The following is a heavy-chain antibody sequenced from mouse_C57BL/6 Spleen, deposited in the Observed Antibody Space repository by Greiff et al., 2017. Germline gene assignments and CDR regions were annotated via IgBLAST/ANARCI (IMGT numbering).Heavy chain of an antibody. CDR1: GYTFTSYW. V-gene: IGHV1-50*01. D-gene: IGHD1-1*01. J-gene: IGHJ3*01. CDR2: IDPSDSYT. CDR3: ARGEDYSAWFAY. Sequence: QVQLQQPGAELVKPGASVKLSCKASGYTFTSYWMQWVKQRPGQGLEWIGEIDPSDSYTNYNQQFKGKATLTVDTSASTAYMQLSSLTSEDSAVYYCARGEDYSAWFAYWGQGTLVTVSA.